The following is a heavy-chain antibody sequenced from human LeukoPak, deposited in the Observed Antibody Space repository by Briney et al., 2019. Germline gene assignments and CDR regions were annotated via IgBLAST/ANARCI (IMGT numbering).Heavy chain of an antibody. D-gene: IGHD6-19*01. CDR1: GFTFSTTW. V-gene: IGHV3-74*01. CDR2: INSDGTST. Sequence: PGGSLRLSCGASGFTFSTTWMHWVRQAPGKGLVCVSRINSDGTSTVYADSVKGRFTISRDNSKNTLFLQVNSLRAEDTAVYYCAKDARRTFGLSSGLYRGSYYFDYWGQGTLVTVSS. J-gene: IGHJ4*02. CDR3: AKDARRTFGLSSGLYRGSYYFDY.